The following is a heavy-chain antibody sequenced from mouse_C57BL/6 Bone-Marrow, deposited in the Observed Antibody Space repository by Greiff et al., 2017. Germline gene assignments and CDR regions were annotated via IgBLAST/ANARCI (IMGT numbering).Heavy chain of an antibody. CDR2: IYPRSGNT. J-gene: IGHJ3*01. Sequence: QVQLQQSGAELVRPGASVKLSCKASGYTFTSYGISWVKQRTGQGLEWIGEIYPRSGNTYYNEKFKGKATMTADKSSSTAYMELRSLTSEDAAVDFCARGDCEGVAYGCQGTLVTVTA. CDR1: GYTFTSYG. CDR3: ARGDCEGVAY. V-gene: IGHV1-81*01.